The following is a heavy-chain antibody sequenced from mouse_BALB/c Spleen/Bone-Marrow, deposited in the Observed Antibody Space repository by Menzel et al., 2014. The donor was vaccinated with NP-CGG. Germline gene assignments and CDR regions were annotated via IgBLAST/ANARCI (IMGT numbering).Heavy chain of an antibody. Sequence: QVTLKECGAELARPGASVKLSCKASGYTFTSYWMQWVKQRPGQGLEWIGAIYPGDGDTRYTQKFKGKATLTADKSSSTAYMQLSSLASEDSAVYYCARKYGNYRGYFDVWGAGTTVTVSS. J-gene: IGHJ1*01. D-gene: IGHD2-10*02. CDR1: GYTFTSYW. CDR2: IYPGDGDT. V-gene: IGHV1-87*01. CDR3: ARKYGNYRGYFDV.